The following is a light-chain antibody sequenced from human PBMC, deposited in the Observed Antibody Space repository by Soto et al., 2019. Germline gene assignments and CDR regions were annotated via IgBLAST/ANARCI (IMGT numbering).Light chain of an antibody. CDR1: ISNIGSKY. Sequence: QSVLTQPPSASTTPGQRVTIFCSGGISNIGSKYVYWYQHLPGAAPKLLIYRDEQRPSGVPGRFSGSNSGTSASLAISGLRYEDEADYYCAAWDVSLKAWVFGGGTKLTV. J-gene: IGLJ3*02. CDR3: AAWDVSLKAWV. V-gene: IGLV1-47*01. CDR2: RDE.